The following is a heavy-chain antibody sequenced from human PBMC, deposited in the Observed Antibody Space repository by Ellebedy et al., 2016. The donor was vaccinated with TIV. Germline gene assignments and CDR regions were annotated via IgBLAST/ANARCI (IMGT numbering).Heavy chain of an antibody. D-gene: IGHD3-9*01. CDR3: AKAGHVTGYILERDYDMDV. CDR2: VSATGAGT. J-gene: IGHJ6*02. CDR1: GFTFSSYA. V-gene: IGHV3-23*01. Sequence: GESLKISCVGSGFTFSSYAMSWVRQAPGKGLEWVSGVSATGAGTYYADSVKGRFTISRDNSKNTLYLQMRSLVAEDTAVYYCAKAGHVTGYILERDYDMDVWGQGTTVTVSS.